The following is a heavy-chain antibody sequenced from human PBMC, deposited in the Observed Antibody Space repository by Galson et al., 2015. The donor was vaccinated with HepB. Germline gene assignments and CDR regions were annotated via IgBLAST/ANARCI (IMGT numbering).Heavy chain of an antibody. CDR1: GGTFSSYA. CDR3: AMYDHPPLDYYYYYYMDV. CDR2: IIPIFGTA. Sequence: SVKVSCKASGGTFSSYAISWVRQAPGQGLEWMGGIIPIFGTANYAQKFQGRVTITADESTSTAYMELSSLRSEDTAVYYCAMYDHPPLDYYYYYYMDVWGKGTTVTVSS. J-gene: IGHJ6*03. D-gene: IGHD1-1*01. V-gene: IGHV1-69*13.